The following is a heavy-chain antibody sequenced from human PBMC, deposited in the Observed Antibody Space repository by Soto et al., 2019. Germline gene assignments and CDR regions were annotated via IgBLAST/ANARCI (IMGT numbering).Heavy chain of an antibody. CDR1: GGSISSSSYY. V-gene: IGHV4-39*01. J-gene: IGHJ6*03. CDR2: IYYSGST. D-gene: IGHD3-3*01. CDR3: ASGPRITIFGVVTNYYYYMDV. Sequence: SETLSLTCTVSGGSISSSSYYWGWIRQPPGKGLEWIGSIYYSGSTYYNPSLKSRVTISVDTSKNQFSLKLSSVTAADTAVYYCASGPRITIFGVVTNYYYYMDVWGKGTTVTVSS.